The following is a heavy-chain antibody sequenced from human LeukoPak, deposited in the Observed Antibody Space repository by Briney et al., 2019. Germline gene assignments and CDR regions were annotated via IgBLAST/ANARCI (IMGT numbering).Heavy chain of an antibody. CDR2: ISSSSTTI. CDR3: ARDPGGSYYGFDY. D-gene: IGHD1-26*01. CDR1: GLAFSTYS. J-gene: IGHJ4*01. V-gene: IGHV3-48*02. Sequence: PGGSLRLSCAASGLAFSTYSMSWVRQAPGKGLEWVSYISSSSTTIYYADSVKGRFTISRDNAKNSLYLQMNSLRDEDTAVYYCARDPGGSYYGFDYWGHGTLVTVSS.